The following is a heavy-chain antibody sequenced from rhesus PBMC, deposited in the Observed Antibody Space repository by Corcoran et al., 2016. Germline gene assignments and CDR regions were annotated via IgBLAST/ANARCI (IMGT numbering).Heavy chain of an antibody. D-gene: IGHD3-22*01. CDR1: GVSIASDH. CDR3: AHGWSAGQ. CDR2: ISGSGGST. V-gene: IGHV4-173*01. Sequence: QLQLQESGPGLVKPSETLSPTCAVPGVSIASDHWTWIRQSPGKGLEWIGRISGSGGSTNYNPSLKNRLTISTDTSRNQISLNLNSMTAADTAIYYCAHGWSAGQWGQGVLVTVSS. J-gene: IGHJ4*01.